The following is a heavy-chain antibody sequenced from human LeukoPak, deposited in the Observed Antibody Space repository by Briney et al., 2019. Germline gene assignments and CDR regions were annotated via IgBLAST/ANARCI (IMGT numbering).Heavy chain of an antibody. J-gene: IGHJ4*02. CDR1: GFTFSNYA. D-gene: IGHD3-16*02. Sequence: GGSLRLSCAASGFTFSNYAMHWVRQTPGKGLEWVAFVSYDGSWDSHSDSVKGRFTISRDDSKNTLYLQMTRPRAEDTAVYYCTREERGYIPAFWGQGTLDTVSS. CDR2: VSYDGSWD. V-gene: IGHV3-30*01. CDR3: TREERGYIPAF.